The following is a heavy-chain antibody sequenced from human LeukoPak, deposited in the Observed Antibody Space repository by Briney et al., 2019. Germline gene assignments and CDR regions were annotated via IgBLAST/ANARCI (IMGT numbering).Heavy chain of an antibody. CDR3: ARDSNY. CDR2: IYSGVSA. J-gene: IGHJ4*02. V-gene: IGHV3-66*02. D-gene: IGHD3-22*01. Sequence: GGSLRPSCAASGFTVSSNYMSCVRQAPGEGLEWVSVIYSGVSAYYADSVKGRFTISRDDSKNTLYLQMNSLGGEDTAVYYCARDSNYWGQGTLVTVSS. CDR1: GFTVSSNY.